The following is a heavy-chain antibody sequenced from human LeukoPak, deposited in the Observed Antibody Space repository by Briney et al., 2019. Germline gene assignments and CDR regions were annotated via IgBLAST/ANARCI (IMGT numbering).Heavy chain of an antibody. D-gene: IGHD3-22*01. Sequence: SETLSLTCTVSGGSISSGGYYWSWIRQHPGKGLEWIGYIYCSGSTYYNPSLKSRVTISVDTSKNQFSLKLSSVTAADTAVYYCARYYYDARWFDPWGQGTLVTVSS. J-gene: IGHJ5*02. CDR3: ARYYYDARWFDP. CDR2: IYCSGST. CDR1: GGSISSGGYY. V-gene: IGHV4-31*03.